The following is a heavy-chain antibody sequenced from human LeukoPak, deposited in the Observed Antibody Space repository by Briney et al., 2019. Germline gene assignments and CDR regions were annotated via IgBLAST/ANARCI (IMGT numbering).Heavy chain of an antibody. J-gene: IGHJ4*02. Sequence: GGSLRLSCEASGFTFSTYAMSWVRQAPGKGLEWVSGISVSGGTTYYADSVKGRFTISRDNSKNTLYLQMNSLRAEDTAVYYCARMYYYDSSGYHYPYFDYWGQGTLVTVSS. V-gene: IGHV3-23*01. CDR3: ARMYYYDSSGYHYPYFDY. D-gene: IGHD3-22*01. CDR1: GFTFSTYA. CDR2: ISVSGGTT.